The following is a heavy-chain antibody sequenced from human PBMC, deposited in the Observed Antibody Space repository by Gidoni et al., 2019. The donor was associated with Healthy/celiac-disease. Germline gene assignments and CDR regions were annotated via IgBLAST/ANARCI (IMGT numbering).Heavy chain of an antibody. V-gene: IGHV4-34*01. CDR3: ARGLKVAGNDY. CDR2: INHSGST. CDR1: GGSFSGYY. D-gene: IGHD6-19*01. Sequence: QVQLQQWGAGLLKPSETLSLPCAVYGGSFSGYYWSWIRQPPGKGLEWIGEINHSGSTNYNPSLKSRVTISVDTSKNQFSLKLSSVTAADTAVYYCARGLKVAGNDYWGQGTLVTVSS. J-gene: IGHJ4*02.